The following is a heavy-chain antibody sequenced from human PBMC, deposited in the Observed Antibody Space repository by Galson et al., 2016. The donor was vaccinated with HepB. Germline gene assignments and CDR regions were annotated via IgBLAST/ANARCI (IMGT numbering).Heavy chain of an antibody. Sequence: LRLSCAASGFTFSIHDMHWVRQAPGKGLEWVSAIETAGDTNYADSVKGRCTISRENAKNSLYLQMNSLRAGDTAVYYCARGKSLLTMTWMYGLDVWGKETSVSVPS. J-gene: IGHJ6*04. D-gene: IGHD4/OR15-4a*01. CDR3: ARGKSLLTMTWMYGLDV. CDR2: IETAGDT. V-gene: IGHV3-13*01. CDR1: GFTFSIHD.